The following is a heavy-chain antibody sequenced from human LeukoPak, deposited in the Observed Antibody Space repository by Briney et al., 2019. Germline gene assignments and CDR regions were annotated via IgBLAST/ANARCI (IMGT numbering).Heavy chain of an antibody. CDR2: ISGSGGST. J-gene: IGHJ4*02. CDR1: GFTFSSYA. D-gene: IGHD5-18*01. Sequence: GGSLRLSCAASGFTFSSYAVSWVRQAPGKGLEWVSAISGSGGSTYYADSVKGRFTISRDNSKNTPYLQMNSLRAEDTAVYYCANSDMGYSYGSFHYWGQGTLVTVSS. V-gene: IGHV3-23*01. CDR3: ANSDMGYSYGSFHY.